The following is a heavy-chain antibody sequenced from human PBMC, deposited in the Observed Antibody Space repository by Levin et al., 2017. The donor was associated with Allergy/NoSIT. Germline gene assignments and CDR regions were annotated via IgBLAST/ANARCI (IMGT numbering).Heavy chain of an antibody. Sequence: GGSLRLSCAASGFTFTDRWMIWVRQAPGKGLEWVANIDRDGSAKNYLDSVKGRFTISRDNAKSTLSLQMNSLRAEDTAVYYCVRDLNWSSCIWGQGTLVTGSS. CDR1: GFTFTDRW. CDR2: IDRDGSAK. D-gene: IGHD2-8*01. J-gene: IGHJ4*02. V-gene: IGHV3-7*01. CDR3: VRDLNWSSCI.